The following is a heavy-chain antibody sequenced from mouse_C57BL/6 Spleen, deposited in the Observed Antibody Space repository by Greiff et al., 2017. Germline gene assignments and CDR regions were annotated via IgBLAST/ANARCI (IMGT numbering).Heavy chain of an antibody. CDR3: ARDYYGSSWFAY. CDR1: GYTFTSYW. V-gene: IGHV1-64*01. CDR2: IHPNSGST. D-gene: IGHD1-1*01. J-gene: IGHJ3*01. Sequence: QVQLQQPGAELVKPGASVKLSCKASGYTFTSYWMHWVKQRPGQGLEWIGMIHPNSGSTNYNEKFKSKATLTVDKSSSTAYMQLSSLTSEDSAVYDCARDYYGSSWFAYWGQGTLGTVSA.